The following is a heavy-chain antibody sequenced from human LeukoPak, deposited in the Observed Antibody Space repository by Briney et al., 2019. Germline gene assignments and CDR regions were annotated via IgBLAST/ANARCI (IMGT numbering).Heavy chain of an antibody. J-gene: IGHJ1*01. D-gene: IGHD2/OR15-2a*01. CDR1: GFTFSSYS. V-gene: IGHV3-21*01. CDR2: ISGDLRYI. CDR3: TKTDGLKYFFPH. Sequence: GGSLRLSCAASGFTFSSYSMNRVRQAPGKGLEWVSSISGDLRYISYADSVKGRFTISRDNAKTSVFLQMNSLRAEDTAVYYCTKTDGLKYFFPHWGQGTLVTVSS.